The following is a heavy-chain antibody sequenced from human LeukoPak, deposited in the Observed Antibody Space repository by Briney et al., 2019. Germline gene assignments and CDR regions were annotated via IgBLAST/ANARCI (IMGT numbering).Heavy chain of an antibody. J-gene: IGHJ4*02. V-gene: IGHV3-23*01. D-gene: IGHD3-9*01. CDR2: ISGSGGST. CDR1: GFTFSSYA. CDR3: AKDPPNYDILTGYYDKLFETDY. Sequence: GGSLRLSCAASGFTFSSYAMSWVGQPPGKGLEWVSAISGSGGSTYYADSVKGRFTISRDNSKNTLYLQMNSLRAEDTAVYYCAKDPPNYDILTGYYDKLFETDYWGQGTLVTVSS.